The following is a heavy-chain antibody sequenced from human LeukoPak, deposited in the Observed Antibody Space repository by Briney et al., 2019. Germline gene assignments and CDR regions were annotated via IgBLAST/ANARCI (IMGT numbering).Heavy chain of an antibody. V-gene: IGHV4-61*08. CDR3: AREFYDFWSGPFDY. CDR2: IYYSGST. J-gene: IGHJ4*02. Sequence: PSETLSLTCTVSGGSISSGGYYWSWIRQHPGKGLEWIGYIYYSGSTNYNPSLKSRVTISVDTSKNQFSLKLSSVTAADTAVYYCAREFYDFWSGPFDYWGQGTLVTVSS. CDR1: GGSISSGGYY. D-gene: IGHD3-3*01.